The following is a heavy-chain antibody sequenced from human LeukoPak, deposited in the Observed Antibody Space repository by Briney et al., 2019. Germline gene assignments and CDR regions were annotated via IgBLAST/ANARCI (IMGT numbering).Heavy chain of an antibody. CDR3: ARDFNFWSGPNYYYYYGMDL. V-gene: IGHV3-30-3*01. Sequence: GSLRLSCAASGFTFSSYAMHWVRQAPGKGLEWVAVISYDGSNKYYADSVKGRFTISRDNSKNTLYLQMNSLRAEDTAVYYCARDFNFWSGPNYYYYYGMDLWGQGTTVTVSS. CDR2: ISYDGSNK. D-gene: IGHD3-3*01. CDR1: GFTFSSYA. J-gene: IGHJ6*02.